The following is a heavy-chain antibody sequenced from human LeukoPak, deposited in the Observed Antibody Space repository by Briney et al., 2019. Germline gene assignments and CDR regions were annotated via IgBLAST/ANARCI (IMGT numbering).Heavy chain of an antibody. J-gene: IGHJ4*02. Sequence: PGGSLRLXCAASGFTFSRYSMNWDRRAPGKGLEWVSSISAYGNSRYYADSMRGRFTISRDNAKNSLYLQMNSLRAEDTAVYYCARDMETVTTIDYWGQGTLVSVSS. V-gene: IGHV3-21*01. D-gene: IGHD4-11*01. CDR1: GFTFSRYS. CDR2: ISAYGNSR. CDR3: ARDMETVTTIDY.